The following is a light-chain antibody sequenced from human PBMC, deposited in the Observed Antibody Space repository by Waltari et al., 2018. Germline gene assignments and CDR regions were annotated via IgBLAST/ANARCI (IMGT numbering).Light chain of an antibody. CDR2: AAS. V-gene: IGKV1-8*01. Sequence: AIRITQSPSSLSASTGDRFTITCRASQGISSYLAWYQQKPGKAPKLLIYAASTLQSGVPSRFSGSGSGTDFTLTISCLQSEDFATYYCQQYYSYPGAFGQGTKVEIK. CDR3: QQYYSYPGA. J-gene: IGKJ1*01. CDR1: QGISSY.